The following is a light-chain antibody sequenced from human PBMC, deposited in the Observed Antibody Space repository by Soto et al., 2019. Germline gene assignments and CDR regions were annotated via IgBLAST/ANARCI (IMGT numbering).Light chain of an antibody. Sequence: EVVMTQSPATLSVSPGERATLSCRASQSVNANLAWYQQKPGQAPRLLIHGASNRATGIPARFSGSGFGTEFIXXNXSXXSEDVAVYYCQQYNTWLWTFGQGTKVEI. CDR2: GAS. CDR1: QSVNAN. J-gene: IGKJ1*01. CDR3: QQYNTWLWT. V-gene: IGKV3-15*01.